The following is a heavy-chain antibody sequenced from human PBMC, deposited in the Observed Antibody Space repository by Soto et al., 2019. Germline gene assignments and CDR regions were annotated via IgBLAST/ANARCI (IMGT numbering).Heavy chain of an antibody. CDR3: ASDSSGWLALYYYGMDF. J-gene: IGHJ6*02. V-gene: IGHV4-39*01. CDR1: GGSISSSSYY. D-gene: IGHD6-19*01. Sequence: PSEPLSLTCTVSGGSISSSSYYWGWIRQPPGKGLEWIGSIYYSGSTYYNPSLKSRVTISVDTSKNQFSLKLSSVTAADTAVYYCASDSSGWLALYYYGMDFWGQGTTVT. CDR2: IYYSGST.